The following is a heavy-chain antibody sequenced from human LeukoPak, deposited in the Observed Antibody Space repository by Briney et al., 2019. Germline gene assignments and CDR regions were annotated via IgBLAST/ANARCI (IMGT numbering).Heavy chain of an antibody. CDR1: GVTVSNKY. CDR2: IYSGGST. V-gene: IGHV3-53*01. J-gene: IGHJ4*02. CDR3: AREIGHNTGYYLAY. D-gene: IGHD3-9*01. Sequence: GGSLRLSCAESGVTVSNKYMSCVRKAPGKRLEWVSIIYSGGSTYYADSVKGRFTISRDNSKNTLYLQMNSLRAEDTAVYYCAREIGHNTGYYLAYWGQGTLVTVSS.